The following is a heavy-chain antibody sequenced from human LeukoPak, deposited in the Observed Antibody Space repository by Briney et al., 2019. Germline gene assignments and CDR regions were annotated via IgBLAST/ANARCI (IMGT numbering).Heavy chain of an antibody. D-gene: IGHD6-19*01. CDR2: INPNSGGT. V-gene: IGHV1-2*02. CDR3: ARDPDGSGWYYFDY. Sequence: ASVKVSCKASGHTFTGYYMQWVRQAPGQGLEWMGWINPNSGGTIYAQKFQGRVTMTRDTSINTVYMELSSLTSDDTAVYYCARDPDGSGWYYFDYWGQGTLVTVSS. J-gene: IGHJ4*02. CDR1: GHTFTGYY.